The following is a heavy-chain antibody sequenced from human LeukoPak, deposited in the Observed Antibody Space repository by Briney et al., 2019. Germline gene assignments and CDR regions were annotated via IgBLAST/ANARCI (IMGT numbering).Heavy chain of an antibody. V-gene: IGHV4-39*01. D-gene: IGHD1-26*01. CDR2: IYYSGAT. J-gene: IGHJ4*02. CDR3: ASPGSGSYYYFDY. CDR1: AGSISSSTYY. Sequence: SDTLSLTCTVSAGSISSSTYYWGWIRQPPGKGLEWIGGIYYSGATYYNPSLKSRVTISIDTSKNQFSLRLSSVTAADTAVYYCASPGSGSYYYFDYWGQGTLVTVSS.